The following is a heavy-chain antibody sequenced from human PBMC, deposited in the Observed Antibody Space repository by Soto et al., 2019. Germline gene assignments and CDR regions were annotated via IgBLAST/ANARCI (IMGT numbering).Heavy chain of an antibody. V-gene: IGHV1-46*01. CDR1: GYTFTSYY. D-gene: IGHD3-22*01. CDR3: ARDLRTSSGYYQTNWFDP. J-gene: IGHJ5*02. CDR2: INPSGGST. Sequence: ASVKVSCKASGYTFTSYYMHWVRQAPGQGLEWMGIINPSGGSTSYAQKFQGRVTITRDTSTSTVYMELSSLRDEDTAVYYCARDLRTSSGYYQTNWFDPWGQGTLVTVSS.